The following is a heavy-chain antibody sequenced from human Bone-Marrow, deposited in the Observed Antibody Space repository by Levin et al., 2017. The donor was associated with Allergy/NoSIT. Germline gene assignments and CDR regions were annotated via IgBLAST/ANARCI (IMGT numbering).Heavy chain of an antibody. CDR1: GGTFSSYA. D-gene: IGHD2-2*02. Sequence: ASVKVSCKASGGTFSSYAISWVRQAPGQGLEWMGGIIPIFGTANYAQKFQGRVTITADESTSTAYMELSSLRSEDTAVYYCARAPQLPYPPYYYYYMDVWGKGTTVTVSS. V-gene: IGHV1-69*13. J-gene: IGHJ6*03. CDR2: IIPIFGTA. CDR3: ARAPQLPYPPYYYYYMDV.